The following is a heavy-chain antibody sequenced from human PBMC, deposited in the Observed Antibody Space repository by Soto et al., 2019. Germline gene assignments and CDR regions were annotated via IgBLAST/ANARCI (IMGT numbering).Heavy chain of an antibody. J-gene: IGHJ4*02. CDR3: AIVRAFDWFRDDY. V-gene: IGHV3-23*01. Sequence: EVKLLESGGDLVQPGGSLRLSCAASGFTFGSYAMTWIRQAPGKGLEWVAALSGSGDSTYYADFVKGRFTISRDNSKKTLDLQMNSLRTEDTDVYYCAIVRAFDWFRDDYWGQGTLVTVST. D-gene: IGHD3-9*01. CDR2: LSGSGDST. CDR1: GFTFGSYA.